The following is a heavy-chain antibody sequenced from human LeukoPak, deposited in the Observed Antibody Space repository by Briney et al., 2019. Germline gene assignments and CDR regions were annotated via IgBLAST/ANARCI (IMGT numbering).Heavy chain of an antibody. CDR1: GFTFSNCA. D-gene: IGHD3-22*01. J-gene: IGHJ4*02. CDR3: VKRVAGSRGYDY. V-gene: IGHV3-64D*06. Sequence: HPGGSLRLSCSASGFTFSNCAMHWVRQAPGKGLEYVSAISTDGGGTYYADSVKGRFTTSRDNSKDTLFLQMSSLRPEDTAVYYCVKRVAGSRGYDYWGQGTLVTVSS. CDR2: ISTDGGGT.